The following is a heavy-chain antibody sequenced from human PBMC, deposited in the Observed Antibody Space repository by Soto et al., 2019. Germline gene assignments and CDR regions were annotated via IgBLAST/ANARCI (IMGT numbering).Heavy chain of an antibody. Sequence: PSQTLSLTCAIFGDSVSNNSAAWNWIRQSPSRGLEWLGRTYYRSKWSTDYGISVRGRAVINADTSKNQFSLQLSSVTPEDTALYFCARHSAKAYRWFDPWGQGILVTVSS. CDR1: GDSVSNNSAA. CDR2: TYYRSKWST. V-gene: IGHV6-1*01. J-gene: IGHJ5*02. D-gene: IGHD3-16*01. CDR3: ARHSAKAYRWFDP.